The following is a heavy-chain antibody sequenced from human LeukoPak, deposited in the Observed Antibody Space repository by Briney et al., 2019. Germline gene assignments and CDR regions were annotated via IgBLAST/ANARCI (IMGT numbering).Heavy chain of an antibody. Sequence: ASVKVSCKASGYTFTGYYMHWVRQAPGQGLEWMGWINPNSGGTNYAQKFQGRVTMTRDTSISTAYMELSRLRSDDTAVYYCAFCSSASCYQAPWFDPWGQGTLVTVSS. D-gene: IGHD2-2*01. CDR2: INPNSGGT. CDR3: AFCSSASCYQAPWFDP. CDR1: GYTFTGYY. V-gene: IGHV1-2*02. J-gene: IGHJ5*02.